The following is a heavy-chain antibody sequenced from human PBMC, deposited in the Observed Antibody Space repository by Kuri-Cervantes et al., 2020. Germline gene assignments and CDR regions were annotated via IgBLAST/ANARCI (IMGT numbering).Heavy chain of an antibody. D-gene: IGHD6-19*01. CDR3: ARDPGYSSGWYYFDY. CDR2: ISAYNGNT. V-gene: IGHV1-18*04. J-gene: IGHJ4*02. Sequence: ASVKVSCKASGYTFTSYYMHWVRQAPGQGLEWMGWISAYNGNTNYAQKPQGRVTMTTDTSTSTAYMELRSLRSDDTAVYYCARDPGYSSGWYYFDYWGQGTLVTVSS. CDR1: GYTFTSYY.